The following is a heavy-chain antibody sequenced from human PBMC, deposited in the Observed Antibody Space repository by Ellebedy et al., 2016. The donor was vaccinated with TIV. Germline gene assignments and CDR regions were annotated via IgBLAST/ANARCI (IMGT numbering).Heavy chain of an antibody. Sequence: SGPTLVKPTQTLTLTCTLSGESVSSTGMRLNWIRQPPGKALEWLARIDWDDDTFYSASLKTRLTISKDTSKNPVVLRMTVMDPVDTATYYCARISRDAFDLWGQGTLVIVSS. J-gene: IGHJ3*01. CDR3: ARISRDAFDL. CDR2: IDWDDDT. CDR1: GESVSSTGMR. V-gene: IGHV2-70D*14.